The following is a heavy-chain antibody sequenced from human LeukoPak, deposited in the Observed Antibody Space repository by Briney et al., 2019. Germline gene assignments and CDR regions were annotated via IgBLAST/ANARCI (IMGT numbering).Heavy chain of an antibody. CDR2: ISGSGGST. D-gene: IGHD4-17*01. CDR1: GFTFSSYA. CDR3: AKCKMYGDYVFAYFNY. Sequence: GGSLRLSCAASGFTFSSYAMSWVRQAPGKGLEWVSAISGSGGSTYYADSVKGRFTISRDNSKNTLYLQVNSLRAEDTAVYYCAKCKMYGDYVFAYFNYWGQGTLVTVSS. V-gene: IGHV3-23*01. J-gene: IGHJ4*02.